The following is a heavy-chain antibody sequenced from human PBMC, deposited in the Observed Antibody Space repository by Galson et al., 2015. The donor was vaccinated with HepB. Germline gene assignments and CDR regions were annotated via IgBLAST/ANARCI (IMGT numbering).Heavy chain of an antibody. CDR1: GFTFSSYW. J-gene: IGHJ6*02. V-gene: IGHV3-7*01. Sequence: SLRLSCAASGFTFSSYWMSWVRQAPGKGLERVANIKQDGSEKYYVDSVKGRFTISRDNAKNSLYLQMNSLRAEDTAVYYCARGLGTAMVTFLYYYYYGMDVWGQGTTVTVSS. CDR3: ARGLGTAMVTFLYYYYYGMDV. CDR2: IKQDGSEK. D-gene: IGHD5-18*01.